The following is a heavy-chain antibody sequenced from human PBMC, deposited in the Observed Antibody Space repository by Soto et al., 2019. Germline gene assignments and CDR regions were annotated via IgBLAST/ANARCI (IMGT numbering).Heavy chain of an antibody. V-gene: IGHV1-18*01. CDR1: GYTFTSYG. CDR3: ARDSFLSRGYSYENWFDP. Sequence: ASVKVSCKASGYTFTSYGISWVRQAPGQGLGWMGWISAYNGNTNYAQKLQGRVTMTTDTSTSTAYMELRSLRSDDTAVYYCARDSFLSRGYSYENWFDPWGQGTLVTVSS. D-gene: IGHD5-18*01. J-gene: IGHJ5*02. CDR2: ISAYNGNT.